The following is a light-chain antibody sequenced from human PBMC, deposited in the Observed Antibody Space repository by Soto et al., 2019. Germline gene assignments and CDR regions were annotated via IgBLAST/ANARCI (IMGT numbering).Light chain of an antibody. V-gene: IGKV3-15*01. CDR3: QQYNNWPPYT. J-gene: IGKJ2*01. CDR2: GAS. Sequence: EIVMTQSPATLSVSPCERATLSFRASQSVSSNLAWYQQKPGQAPRLLIYGASTRATGVPARFSGSGSGTEFTLTISSLQSEDFAVYYCQQYNNWPPYTFGQGTKVDIK. CDR1: QSVSSN.